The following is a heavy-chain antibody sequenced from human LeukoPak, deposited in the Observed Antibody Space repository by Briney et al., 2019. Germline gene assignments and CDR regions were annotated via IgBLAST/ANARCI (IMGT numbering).Heavy chain of an antibody. CDR2: ISIHGDDN. Sequence: GGSLTLSCVASGFSFSSLAMSWVRHAPGKGLEWVSHISIHGDDNHYADSVRGRFAVSRDNARNSLYLHMNSLRDEDTAMYYCSRDLYSIGRFDYWGQGTPVTVSS. CDR3: SRDLYSIGRFDY. D-gene: IGHD3-3*02. CDR1: GFSFSSLA. J-gene: IGHJ4*02. V-gene: IGHV3-48*02.